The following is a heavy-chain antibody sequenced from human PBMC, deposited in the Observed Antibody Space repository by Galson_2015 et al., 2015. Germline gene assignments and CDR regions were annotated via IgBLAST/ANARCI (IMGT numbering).Heavy chain of an antibody. V-gene: IGHV4-61*01. CDR1: GGSVSSGSYY. D-gene: IGHD3-3*01. J-gene: IGHJ4*02. CDR3: ASGYDFWIY. Sequence: ETLSLTCAVSGGSVSSGSYYWSWIRQSPGKGLEWIGYISYSGSTNYNPSLKSRVTISVDKSKNQFSLKLNSVTAADTAVYYCASGYDFWIYWGQGSQVTVSS. CDR2: ISYSGST.